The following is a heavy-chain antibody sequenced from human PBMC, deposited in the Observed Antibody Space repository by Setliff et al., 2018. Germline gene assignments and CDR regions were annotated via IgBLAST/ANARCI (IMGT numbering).Heavy chain of an antibody. CDR2: INSDGNNI. Sequence: PGGSLRLSCAASGFTFSSYWMHWVRQAPGKGLVWVSRINSDGNNITYADSVKGRFTISRDNARDSLYLHMNSLGAEDTAVYYCARAADSYGPPRSYMDVWGKGTTVTVSS. CDR3: ARAADSYGPPRSYMDV. CDR1: GFTFSSYW. V-gene: IGHV3-74*01. J-gene: IGHJ6*03. D-gene: IGHD5-18*01.